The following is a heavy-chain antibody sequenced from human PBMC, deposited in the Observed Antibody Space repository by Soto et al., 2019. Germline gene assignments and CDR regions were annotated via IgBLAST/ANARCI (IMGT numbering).Heavy chain of an antibody. D-gene: IGHD3-22*01. CDR1: GFTFGDYA. Sequence: EVQLVESGGGLVQPGRSLRLSCAASGFTFGDYAMHWVRQAPGKGLEWVSGISWNGGNIGYADSVKGRFTISRDNAKDSLYLQMNSLRAEDTALYYCVKGYDSSGYNAFDIWGQGTMVTVSS. CDR2: ISWNGGNI. V-gene: IGHV3-9*01. CDR3: VKGYDSSGYNAFDI. J-gene: IGHJ3*02.